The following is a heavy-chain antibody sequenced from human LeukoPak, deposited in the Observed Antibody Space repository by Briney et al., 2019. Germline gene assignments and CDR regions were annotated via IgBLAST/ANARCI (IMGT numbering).Heavy chain of an antibody. CDR3: ARQGTIYFDY. CDR1: GYPFTTYW. CDR2: IYPGDSDT. J-gene: IGHJ4*02. Sequence: PGESLKISCKLSGYPFTTYWIGWVRQMPGKGLEWMGIIYPGDSDTRYSPSFQGQVTISADKSISTAYLQWSSLKASDSAMYYCARQGTIYFDYWGQGTLVTVSS. D-gene: IGHD3-10*01. V-gene: IGHV5-51*01.